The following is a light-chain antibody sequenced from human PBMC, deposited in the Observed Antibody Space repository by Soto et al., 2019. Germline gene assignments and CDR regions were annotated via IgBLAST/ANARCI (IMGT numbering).Light chain of an antibody. J-gene: IGKJ5*01. Sequence: EIVLTQSPVTLSLSPGERATLSCRASQSVSSNLAWYQQKPGQAPRLLIYGASTRATGIPARFSGSGSGTEFTLTISSLQSEDFAVYYCQQYSNWPPITFGQGTRLEN. CDR1: QSVSSN. V-gene: IGKV3-15*01. CDR2: GAS. CDR3: QQYSNWPPIT.